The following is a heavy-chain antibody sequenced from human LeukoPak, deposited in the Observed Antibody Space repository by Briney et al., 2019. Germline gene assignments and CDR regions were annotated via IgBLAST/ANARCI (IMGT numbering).Heavy chain of an antibody. D-gene: IGHD3-22*01. Sequence: GGSLRLSCAASGFTSSSYGMHSVRQAPGKGLEWVTFIRYDGSNKYYTDSVKCRFTISRYNSYKTLYLQMNSLRAEDTAVYYCAREGPGNYYDSSGYYSSAWGQGTLVTVSS. CDR2: IRYDGSNK. CDR3: AREGPGNYYDSSGYYSSA. V-gene: IGHV3-30*02. J-gene: IGHJ5*02. CDR1: GFTSSSYG.